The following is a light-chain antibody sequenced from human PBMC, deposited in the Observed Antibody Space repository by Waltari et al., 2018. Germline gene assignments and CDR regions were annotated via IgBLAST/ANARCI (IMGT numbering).Light chain of an antibody. J-gene: IGKJ1*01. Sequence: EIVLTQSPGPLSLSPGERATLACRASQSVGRSLAWYQQKPGQPPRLLIYDTSRRATGIPDRFSGSGSGTDFILTISRLEPEDFAVYYCQHYLRLPATFGQGTKVEI. CDR1: QSVGRS. CDR2: DTS. V-gene: IGKV3-20*01. CDR3: QHYLRLPAT.